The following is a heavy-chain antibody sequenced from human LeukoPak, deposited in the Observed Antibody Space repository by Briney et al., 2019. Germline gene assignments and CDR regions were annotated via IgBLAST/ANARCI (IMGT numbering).Heavy chain of an antibody. Sequence: GGSLRLSCAASGFTFSSYAMSWVRQAPGEGLEWVSAISGSGGSTYYADSVKGRFTISRDNSKNTLYLQMNSLRAEDTAVYYCAKGLGSGSYYYDYWGQGTLVTVSS. D-gene: IGHD3-10*01. CDR3: AKGLGSGSYYYDY. V-gene: IGHV3-23*01. CDR2: ISGSGGST. CDR1: GFTFSSYA. J-gene: IGHJ4*02.